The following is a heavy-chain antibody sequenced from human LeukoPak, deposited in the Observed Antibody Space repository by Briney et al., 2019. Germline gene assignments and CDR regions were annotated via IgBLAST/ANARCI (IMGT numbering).Heavy chain of an antibody. CDR2: IYHSGST. D-gene: IGHD6-6*01. CDR3: ARVVMGEDSSFVSGWFDP. Sequence: SQTLSLTCAVSGGSISSGGYSWSWIRQPPGKGLEWIGYIYHSGSTYYNPSLKSRVTISVDRSKNQFSLKLSSVTAADMAVYYCARVVMGEDSSFVSGWFDPWGQGTLVTVSS. V-gene: IGHV4-30-2*01. J-gene: IGHJ5*02. CDR1: GGSISSGGYS.